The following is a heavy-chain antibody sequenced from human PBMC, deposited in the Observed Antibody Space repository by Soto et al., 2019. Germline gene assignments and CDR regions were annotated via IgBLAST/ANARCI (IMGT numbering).Heavy chain of an antibody. Sequence: QVQLQESGPGLVKPSETLSLTCTVSGGSISSYYWSWIRQPPGKGLEWIGYIYYSGSTNYNPSLKRRVTISVDPSKNQFSLKLSSVPAADTAVYYCARRWGRTFDYWGQGPLVTVSS. D-gene: IGHD7-27*01. CDR3: ARRWGRTFDY. CDR1: GGSISSYY. CDR2: IYYSGST. V-gene: IGHV4-59*08. J-gene: IGHJ4*02.